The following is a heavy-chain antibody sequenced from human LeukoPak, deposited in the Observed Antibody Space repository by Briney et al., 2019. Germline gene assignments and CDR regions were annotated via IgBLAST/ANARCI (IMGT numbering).Heavy chain of an antibody. CDR3: ASLSSGYYYYYMDV. V-gene: IGHV4-30-4*08. Sequence: SETLSLTCTVSGGSISSGDYYWSWIRQPPGKGLEWIGYIYYSGSTYYNPSLKSRVTISVDTSKNQFSLKLSSVTAADTAVYYCASLSSGYYYYYMDVWGKGTTVTVPS. CDR2: IYYSGST. D-gene: IGHD3-22*01. CDR1: GGSISSGDYY. J-gene: IGHJ6*03.